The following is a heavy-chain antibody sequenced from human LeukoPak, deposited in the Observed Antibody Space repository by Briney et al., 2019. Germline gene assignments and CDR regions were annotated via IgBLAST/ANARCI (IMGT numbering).Heavy chain of an antibody. CDR1: GFTFSSFA. CDR2: ITGSGGRT. D-gene: IGHD3-16*01. J-gene: IGHJ6*02. V-gene: IGHV3-23*01. CDR3: AKVGVYYYYGMDV. Sequence: PGGSLRLSCAVSGFTFSSFAMTWVRQAPGKGLEWISGITGSGGRTNYADSVKGRFTISRDNSKNTLYLEMNSLRAEDTALYYCAKVGVYYYYGMDVWGQGTTVTVSS.